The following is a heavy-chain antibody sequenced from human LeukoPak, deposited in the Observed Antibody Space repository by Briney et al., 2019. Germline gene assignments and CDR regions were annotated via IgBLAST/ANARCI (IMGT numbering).Heavy chain of an antibody. CDR2: INPDSGGT. V-gene: IGHV1-2*02. D-gene: IGHD2/OR15-2a*01. CDR1: GGTFSSYA. CDR3: ARTFYDTLDSDVFDF. J-gene: IGHJ3*01. Sequence: GASVKVSCKASGGTFSSYAISWVRQAPGQGLEWMGLINPDSGGTYNAQKFQGRVTMTRDTSISTAYKELSRLRSDDTAVYYCARTFYDTLDSDVFDFWGQGTMVIVSS.